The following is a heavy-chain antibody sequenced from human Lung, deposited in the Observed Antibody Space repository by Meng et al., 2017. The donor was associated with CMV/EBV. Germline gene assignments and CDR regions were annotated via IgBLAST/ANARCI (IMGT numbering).Heavy chain of an antibody. D-gene: IGHD1-26*01. V-gene: IGHV4-4*02. J-gene: IGHJ4*02. Sequence: QVQRPESGPGLVKPSGTLSLTCGVSGVSISSNIRWTWVRQPPGKGLEWIGDIDDSGSTNYNPSLNSRISISLDKSKNHFSLKVNSVTAADTAVYYCARGKQDAWELLAYWGQGALVTVSS. CDR3: ARGKQDAWELLAY. CDR2: IDDSGST. CDR1: GVSISSNIR.